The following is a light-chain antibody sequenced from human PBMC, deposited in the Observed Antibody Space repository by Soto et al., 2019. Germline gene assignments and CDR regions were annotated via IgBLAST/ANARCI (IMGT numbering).Light chain of an antibody. Sequence: EIVVTQSPGTLSLSPGERATLSCRASQSVSSNLLAWYQQKPGQAPRLLIYGASNRATGIPDRFSGSGSGTDFTLTINRLEPEDFAVYYCHQYGSSPGTFGQGTKVDIK. CDR1: QSVSSNL. CDR3: HQYGSSPGT. CDR2: GAS. V-gene: IGKV3-20*01. J-gene: IGKJ1*01.